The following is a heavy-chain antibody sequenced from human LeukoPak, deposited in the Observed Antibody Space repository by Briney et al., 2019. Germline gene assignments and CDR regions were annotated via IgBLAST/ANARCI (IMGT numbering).Heavy chain of an antibody. J-gene: IGHJ6*02. D-gene: IGHD4-23*01. CDR3: ARDQGKGMDV. CDR1: GGSISSYY. CDR2: IYYSGST. Sequence: SETLSLTRTVSGGSISSYYWSWIRQPPGKGLEWIGYIYYSGSTNYNPSLKSRVTISVDTSKNQFSLKLSSVTAADTAVYHCARDQGKGMDVWGQGTTVTVSS. V-gene: IGHV4-59*01.